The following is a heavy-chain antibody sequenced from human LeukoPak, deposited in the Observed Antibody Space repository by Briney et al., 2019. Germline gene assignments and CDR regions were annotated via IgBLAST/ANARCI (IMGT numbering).Heavy chain of an antibody. CDR1: RFTFSDYD. Sequence: LSGGSLRLSCAASRFTFSDYDTHWARQATGKCLEWALSIGAAGDIYYTGSVKGRFTISRETAKNSLHLQMNSLRAGDTAVYYCARVAKERVGGVYYFDYWGQGTLVTVSS. CDR2: IGAAGDI. J-gene: IGHJ4*02. CDR3: ARVAKERVGGVYYFDY. D-gene: IGHD1-1*01. V-gene: IGHV3-13*01.